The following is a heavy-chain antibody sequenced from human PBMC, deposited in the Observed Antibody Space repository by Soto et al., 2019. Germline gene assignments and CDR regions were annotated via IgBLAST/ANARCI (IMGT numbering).Heavy chain of an antibody. D-gene: IGHD3-22*01. Sequence: GSLRLSCAASGFTFSSYWMSWVRQAPGKGLEWVANIKQDGSEKYYVDSVKGRFTISRDNAKNSLYLQMNSLRAEDTAVYYCAREADSSGYLFDYWGQGTLVTVSS. CDR3: AREADSSGYLFDY. CDR2: IKQDGSEK. J-gene: IGHJ4*02. CDR1: GFTFSSYW. V-gene: IGHV3-7*01.